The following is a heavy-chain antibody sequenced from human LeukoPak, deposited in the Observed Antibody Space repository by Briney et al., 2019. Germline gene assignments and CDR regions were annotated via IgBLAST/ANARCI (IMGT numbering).Heavy chain of an antibody. V-gene: IGHV4-38-2*02. CDR2: IYHSGST. J-gene: IGHJ5*02. Sequence: NASDSLSLTCTVSCHFISSGYYWSWIRQRPGKGRECIGNIYHSGSTYYKPSPKSRVIMSRDTYKNQFSLTPNSVTAPDTAVYYCARECRSTTCYTRSFDPWGQGTLVTVSS. CDR3: ARECRSTTCYTRSFDP. D-gene: IGHD2-2*02. CDR1: CHFISSGYY.